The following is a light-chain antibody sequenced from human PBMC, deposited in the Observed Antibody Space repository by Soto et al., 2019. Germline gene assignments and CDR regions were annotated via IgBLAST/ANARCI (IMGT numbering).Light chain of an antibody. Sequence: MTQSPDTQSVSPGESATLSCRARQGIGDTLAWYQHKPVQTPRLLIYDTSTRATGVPTRFSGSRSGAEFTLTINSLQSEDFAVYYCQPYNNWPLTFGGGTKVDIK. CDR1: QGIGDT. J-gene: IGKJ4*01. CDR2: DTS. CDR3: QPYNNWPLT. V-gene: IGKV3-15*01.